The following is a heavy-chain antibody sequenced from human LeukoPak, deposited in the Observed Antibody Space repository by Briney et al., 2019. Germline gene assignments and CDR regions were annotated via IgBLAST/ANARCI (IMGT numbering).Heavy chain of an antibody. J-gene: IGHJ3*02. D-gene: IGHD1-1*01. CDR3: ARDRSTGSRHDAFDI. V-gene: IGHV1-46*01. Sequence: GASVKVSCKASGYTFTSYYMHWVRQAPGQGLEWMGIINPSGGSTSYAQKFQGRVTMTRDMSTSTVYMELSSLRSEDTAVYYCARDRSTGSRHDAFDIWGQGTMVTVSS. CDR2: INPSGGST. CDR1: GYTFTSYY.